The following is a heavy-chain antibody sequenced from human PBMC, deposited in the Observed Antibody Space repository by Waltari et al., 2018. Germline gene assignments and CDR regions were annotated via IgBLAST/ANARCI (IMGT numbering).Heavy chain of an antibody. CDR1: GGSMTSGADY. Sequence: QVQLQESGPRLVKPSETLSLTCTISGGSMTSGADYWSWIRQPAGKELEWIGRMSAGGTTDYSPSLKSRATISVDTSKNQFSLKLSSVTAADTAVYYCARDGRDSSGYPDYWGQGTLVTVSS. CDR2: MSAGGTT. CDR3: ARDGRDSSGYPDY. V-gene: IGHV4-61*02. D-gene: IGHD3-22*01. J-gene: IGHJ4*02.